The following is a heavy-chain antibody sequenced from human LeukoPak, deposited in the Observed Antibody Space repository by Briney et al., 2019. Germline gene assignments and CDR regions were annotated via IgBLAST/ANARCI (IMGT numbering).Heavy chain of an antibody. CDR3: ARGSYDILTGYYDAFDI. CDR2: INPNSGGT. D-gene: IGHD3-9*01. CDR1: GYTFTGYY. J-gene: IGHJ3*02. V-gene: IGHV1-2*02. Sequence: ASVKVSCKASGYTFTGYYMHWVRQAPGQGLEWTGWINPNSGGTNYAQKFQGRVTMTRDTSISTAYMELSRLRSDDTAVYYCARGSYDILTGYYDAFDIWGQGTMVTVSS.